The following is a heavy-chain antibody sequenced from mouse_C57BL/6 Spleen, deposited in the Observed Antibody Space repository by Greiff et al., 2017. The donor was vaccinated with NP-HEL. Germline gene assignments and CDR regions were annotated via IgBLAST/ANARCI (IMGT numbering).Heavy chain of an antibody. V-gene: IGHV1-26*01. J-gene: IGHJ2*01. CDR1: GYTFTDYY. CDR3: APITTVAFDD. D-gene: IGHD1-1*01. CDR2: INPNNGGT. Sequence: EVQLQQSGPELVKPGASVKISCKASGYTFTDYYMNWVKQSHGKSLEWIGDINPNNGGTSYNQKFKGKATLTVDKSSSTAYMELRSLTSEDSAVYCCAPITTVAFDDWGQGTTLTVSS.